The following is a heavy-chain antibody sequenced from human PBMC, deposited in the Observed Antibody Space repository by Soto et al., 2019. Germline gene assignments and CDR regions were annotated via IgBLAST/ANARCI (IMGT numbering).Heavy chain of an antibody. J-gene: IGHJ6*02. CDR1: GDSISSYY. CDR3: ARHVFGSEYFYGMDV. CDR2: IYYTGST. Sequence: SETLSLTCIVSGDSISSYYWSWIRQPPGKGLEWIGYIYYTGSTTYNPSLSGRATISLDTSKTQFSLELSSVTAADTAVYYCARHVFGSEYFYGMDVWGRGTTVTVS. V-gene: IGHV4-59*08. D-gene: IGHD3-10*01.